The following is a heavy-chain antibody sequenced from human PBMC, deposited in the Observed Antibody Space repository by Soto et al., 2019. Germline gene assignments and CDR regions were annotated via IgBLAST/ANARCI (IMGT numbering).Heavy chain of an antibody. Sequence: PGGSLRLSCAASGFTFSSYSMNWVRQAPGKGLEWVSYISSSSSTIYYADSVKGRFTISRDNAKNSLYLQMNSLRDEDTAVYYCARDPVAGNRAGFDYWGQGTLVTVSS. CDR2: ISSSSSTI. CDR1: GFTFSSYS. CDR3: ARDPVAGNRAGFDY. J-gene: IGHJ4*02. D-gene: IGHD6-19*01. V-gene: IGHV3-48*02.